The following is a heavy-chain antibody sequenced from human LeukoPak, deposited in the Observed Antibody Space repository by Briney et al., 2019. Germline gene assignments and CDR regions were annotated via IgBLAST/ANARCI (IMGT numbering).Heavy chain of an antibody. V-gene: IGHV3-30-3*01. D-gene: IGHD3-10*01. Sequence: PGGSLRPSCAASGLAFTGYAMHWVRQAPGKGLEWMAVISHDGTKKDYADSVKGRFTISRDSSNNALYLQMDSLRAEDTAVYYCARDKIYRGSGSCLDYWGQGTLVTVSS. CDR1: GLAFTGYA. J-gene: IGHJ4*02. CDR3: ARDKIYRGSGSCLDY. CDR2: ISHDGTKK.